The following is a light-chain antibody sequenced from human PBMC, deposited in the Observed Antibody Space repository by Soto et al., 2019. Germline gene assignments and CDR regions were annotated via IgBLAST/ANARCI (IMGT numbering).Light chain of an antibody. Sequence: QPVLTQPRSVSGSPGQSVTISCTGTSSDVGGYNYVSWYQQHPGKAPKLMIYDVSERPSGVPDRFSGSKSGNSASLTISGLQAEDEADYYCCSYAGTYTLLFGGGTKLTVL. J-gene: IGLJ2*01. CDR2: DVS. V-gene: IGLV2-11*01. CDR3: CSYAGTYTLL. CDR1: SSDVGGYNY.